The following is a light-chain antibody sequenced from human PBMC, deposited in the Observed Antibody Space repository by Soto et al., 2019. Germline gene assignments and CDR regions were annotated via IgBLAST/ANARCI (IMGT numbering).Light chain of an antibody. J-gene: IGKJ1*01. CDR2: GAS. CDR3: QQYDDSPPWT. CDR1: QSY. Sequence: IVLTQSPGTLSLSPGERATLSCRASQSYLAWYQQKPGQAPRLLIYGASSRATGIPDRFSGSGSGTDFTLTISRLEPEDFAVYYCQQYDDSPPWTFGQGTKV. V-gene: IGKV3-20*01.